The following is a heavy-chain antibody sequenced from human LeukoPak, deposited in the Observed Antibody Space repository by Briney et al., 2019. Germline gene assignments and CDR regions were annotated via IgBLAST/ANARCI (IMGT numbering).Heavy chain of an antibody. CDR3: AKDLTAMVRGYFDY. J-gene: IGHJ4*02. D-gene: IGHD5-18*01. CDR2: ISGSGGST. V-gene: IGHV3-23*01. CDR1: GFTFSSYA. Sequence: GSLRLSCAAPGFTFSSYAMSWVRQAPGKGLEWVSAISGSGGSTYYADSVKGRFTISRDNSKNTLYLQMNSLRAEDTAVYYRAKDLTAMVRGYFDYWGQGTLVTVSS.